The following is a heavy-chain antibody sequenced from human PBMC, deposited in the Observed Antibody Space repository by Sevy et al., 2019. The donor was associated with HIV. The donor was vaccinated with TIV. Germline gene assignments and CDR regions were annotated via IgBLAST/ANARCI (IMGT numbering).Heavy chain of an antibody. CDR1: GGSVSSSSYY. CDR3: ARMGGLTDYGMDV. D-gene: IGHD1-26*01. Sequence: SETLSLTCTVSGGSVSSSSYYWTWIRQPPGKGLECIEYISYTGTTNYNPSLKSRVTISVDTSKNQFSLKLSSVTAADTAMYYCARMGGLTDYGMDVWGQGTTVTVSS. CDR2: ISYTGTT. V-gene: IGHV4-61*01. J-gene: IGHJ6*02.